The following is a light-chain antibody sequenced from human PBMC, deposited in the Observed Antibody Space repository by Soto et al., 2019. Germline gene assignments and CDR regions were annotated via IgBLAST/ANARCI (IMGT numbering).Light chain of an antibody. V-gene: IGLV2-23*02. CDR3: CSYAGDNSWV. CDR1: SGGVENYDL. J-gene: IGLJ3*02. Sequence: SALTQPASVSGSPGQSITVSCTGTSGGVENYDLVSWYQQHPGQAPKVIIYGVTKRPSGVSNRFSGSKSGNTASLTISGLQAEDEAEYYYCSYAGDNSWVFGGGTKLTVL. CDR2: GVT.